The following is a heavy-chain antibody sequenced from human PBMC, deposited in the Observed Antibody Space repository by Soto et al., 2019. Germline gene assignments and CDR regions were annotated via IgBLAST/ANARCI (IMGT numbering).Heavy chain of an antibody. D-gene: IGHD1-7*01. CDR1: GYTFTGYY. V-gene: IGHV1-2*02. CDR3: ARELELQGDYYYYYGMDV. Sequence: VKVSCKASGYTFTGYYMHWVRQAPGQGPEWMGWINPNSGGTNYAQKFQGRVTMTRDTSISTAYMELSRLRSDDTAVYYCARELELQGDYYYYYGMDVWGQGTTVTVSS. CDR2: INPNSGGT. J-gene: IGHJ6*02.